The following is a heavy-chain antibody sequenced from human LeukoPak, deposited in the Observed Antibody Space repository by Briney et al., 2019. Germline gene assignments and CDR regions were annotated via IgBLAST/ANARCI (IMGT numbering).Heavy chain of an antibody. J-gene: IGHJ2*01. D-gene: IGHD5-18*01. Sequence: KPSQTLSLTRAISGESVSTTGAAWNWIRQSPSRGLEWLGRTYYISKWYNDYAISVKSRMSINADTSKNQFSLQLNSVTPEDTAVYYCTRDLKGARETMVTGFSWYFDLWGRGTLVTVSS. CDR1: GESVSTTGAA. CDR3: TRDLKGARETMVTGFSWYFDL. CDR2: TYYISKWYN. V-gene: IGHV6-1*01.